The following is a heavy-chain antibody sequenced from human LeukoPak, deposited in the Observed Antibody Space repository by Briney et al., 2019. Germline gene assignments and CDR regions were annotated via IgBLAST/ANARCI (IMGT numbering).Heavy chain of an antibody. V-gene: IGHV1-2*02. CDR3: ARADSGNWYWFDP. CDR2: INPNSGGT. CDR1: GYTFTTYY. D-gene: IGHD6-13*01. Sequence: ASVKVSCKASGYTFTTYYIHWLRQAPGQGLEWMGWINPNSGGTNYEQKFQGRVTMTRDTSMSTAHMELSSLRSDDTAVYYCARADSGNWYWFDPWGQGTLVTVSS. J-gene: IGHJ5*02.